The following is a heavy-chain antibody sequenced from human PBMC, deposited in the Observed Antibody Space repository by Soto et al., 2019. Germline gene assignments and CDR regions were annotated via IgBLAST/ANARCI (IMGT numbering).Heavy chain of an antibody. CDR1: GGSISSGEYY. CDR3: ASGVLWFGELLYAFDY. V-gene: IGHV4-34*01. Sequence: SETLSLTCAVSGGSISSGEYYWSWIRQPPGKGLEWIGEINHSGSTNYNPSLKSRVTISVDTSKNQFSLKLSSVTAADTAVYYCASGVLWFGELLYAFDYWGQGTLVTVSS. D-gene: IGHD3-10*01. J-gene: IGHJ4*02. CDR2: INHSGST.